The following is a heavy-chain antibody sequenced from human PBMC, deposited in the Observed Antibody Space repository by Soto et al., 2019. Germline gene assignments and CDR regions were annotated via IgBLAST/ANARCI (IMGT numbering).Heavy chain of an antibody. CDR2: MNHGGST. D-gene: IGHD3-10*01. Sequence: SETLSLSCDVYGGSFSDYYWSWIRQPPGKGLEWIGEMNHGGSTSYNLSLKSRVTISVDTSKNQFSLKLRSVTVADTAVYYCARVQYYYASGSYYSYYYAMDVWGQGTTVTVSS. CDR1: GGSFSDYY. J-gene: IGHJ6*02. CDR3: ARVQYYYASGSYYSYYYAMDV. V-gene: IGHV4-34*01.